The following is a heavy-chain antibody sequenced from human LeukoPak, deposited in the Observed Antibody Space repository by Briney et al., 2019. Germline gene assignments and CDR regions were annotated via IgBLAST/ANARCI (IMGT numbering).Heavy chain of an antibody. V-gene: IGHV3-9*01. D-gene: IGHD6-13*01. Sequence: PGGSLRLSCAASGFTFSSYWMSWVRQAPGKGLEWVSGISWNSGSIGYADSVKGRFTISRDNAKNSLYLQMNSLRAEDTTLYYCAKDSSSFYYFDYWGQGTLVTVSS. J-gene: IGHJ4*02. CDR3: AKDSSSFYYFDY. CDR1: GFTFSSYW. CDR2: ISWNSGSI.